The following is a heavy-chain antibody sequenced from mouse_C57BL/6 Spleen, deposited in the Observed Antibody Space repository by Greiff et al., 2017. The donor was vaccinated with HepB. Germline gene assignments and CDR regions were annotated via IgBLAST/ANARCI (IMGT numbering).Heavy chain of an antibody. Sequence: EVKLVESGGGLVKPGGSLKLSCAASGFTFSDYGMHWVRQAPEKGLEWVAYISSGSSTIYYADTVKGRFTISRDNAKNTLFLQMTSLRSEDTAMYYCARGGNLLFAYWGQGTLVTVSA. J-gene: IGHJ3*01. V-gene: IGHV5-17*01. CDR3: ARGGNLLFAY. CDR2: ISSGSSTI. D-gene: IGHD2-1*01. CDR1: GFTFSDYG.